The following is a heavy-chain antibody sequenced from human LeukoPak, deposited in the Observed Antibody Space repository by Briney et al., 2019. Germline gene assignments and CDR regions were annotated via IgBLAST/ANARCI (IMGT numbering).Heavy chain of an antibody. D-gene: IGHD2-15*01. V-gene: IGHV3-20*04. J-gene: IGHJ6*03. Sequence: GGSLRLSCAASGFTFDDYGMSWVRQAPGKGLEWVSGINWNGGSTGYADSVKGRFTISRDNAKNSLYLQMNSLRAEDTALYYCARESALAARYYYYYMDVWGKGTTVTVSS. CDR3: ARESALAARYYYYYMDV. CDR1: GFTFDDYG. CDR2: INWNGGST.